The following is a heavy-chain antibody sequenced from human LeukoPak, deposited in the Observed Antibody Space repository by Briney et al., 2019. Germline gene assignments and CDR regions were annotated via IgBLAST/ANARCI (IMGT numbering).Heavy chain of an antibody. CDR3: AGLGYSSGPPRDY. D-gene: IGHD6-19*01. CDR1: GGSISSSSYY. V-gene: IGHV4-39*01. J-gene: IGHJ4*02. CDR2: IYYSGST. Sequence: SETLSLTCTVSGGSISSSSYYWGWIRQPPGKGLEWIGSIYYSGSTYYNPSLKSRVTISVDTSKNQFSLKLSSVTAADTAVYYCAGLGYSSGPPRDYWGQGTLVTVSS.